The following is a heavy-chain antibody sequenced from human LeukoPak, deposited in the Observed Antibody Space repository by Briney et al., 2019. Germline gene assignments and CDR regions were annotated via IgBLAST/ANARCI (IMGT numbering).Heavy chain of an antibody. V-gene: IGHV3-23*01. CDR1: GFTFSNYA. J-gene: IGHJ2*01. D-gene: IGHD1-14*01. Sequence: GGSLRLSCTASGFTFSNYAMSWVRQAPGKGLKWVSSISDSGDTPYYADSVKGLFTISRDNSKNTLYLQMSSLRAEDTAVYYCVQLLDDNPIRWYFGLWGRGTLVTVSS. CDR2: ISDSGDTP. CDR3: VQLLDDNPIRWYFGL.